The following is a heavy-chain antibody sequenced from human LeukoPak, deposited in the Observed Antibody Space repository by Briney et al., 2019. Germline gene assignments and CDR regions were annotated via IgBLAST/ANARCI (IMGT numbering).Heavy chain of an antibody. CDR2: ISGSGGST. CDR3: ARGPSGYHNT. V-gene: IGHV3-23*01. Sequence: XXQXPGXGLEWVSAISGSGGSTYYADSVKGRFTISRDNSKNTLYLQMNSLRAEDTAVYYCARGPSGYHNTGGQGTLVTVSS. D-gene: IGHD5-12*01. J-gene: IGHJ4*02.